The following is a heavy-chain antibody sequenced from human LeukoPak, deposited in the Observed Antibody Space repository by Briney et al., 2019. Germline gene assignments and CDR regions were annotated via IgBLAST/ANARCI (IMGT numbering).Heavy chain of an antibody. Sequence: SETLSLTCTVSGGSISSYYWSWIRQPPGKGLEWIGYIYYSGSTNYNPSLKSRVTISVDTSKNQFSLKLSSVTAADTAVYYCASFGGSDYWGQGTLATVSS. CDR2: IYYSGST. CDR3: ASFGGSDY. CDR1: GGSISSYY. V-gene: IGHV4-59*01. J-gene: IGHJ4*02. D-gene: IGHD2-15*01.